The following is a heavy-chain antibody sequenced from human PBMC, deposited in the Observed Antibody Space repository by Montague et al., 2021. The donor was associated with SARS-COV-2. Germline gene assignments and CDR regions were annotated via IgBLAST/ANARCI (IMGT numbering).Heavy chain of an antibody. Sequence: SETLSLTCTVSGGSISSSSYYWGWIRQPPGKGLEWIGSIYYSGSTYYNPSLKSRVTISVDTSKNQFSLKLSSVTAADTAVYYCARQDPYSKQKFYYYYYYMDVGGKGTPVTVSS. D-gene: IGHD4-11*01. CDR2: IYYSGST. V-gene: IGHV4-39*01. CDR3: ARQDPYSKQKFYYYYYYMDV. CDR1: GGSISSSSYY. J-gene: IGHJ6*03.